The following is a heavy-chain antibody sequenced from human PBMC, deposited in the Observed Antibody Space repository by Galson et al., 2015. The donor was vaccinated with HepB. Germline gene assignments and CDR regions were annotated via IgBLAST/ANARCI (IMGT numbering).Heavy chain of an antibody. CDR1: GFTFSSYG. CDR2: ISYDGSNK. J-gene: IGHJ4*02. D-gene: IGHD2-21*02. V-gene: IGHV3-30*18. CDR3: AKGGIVVVTATTTYFDY. Sequence: SLRLSCAASGFTFSSYGMHWVRQAPGKGLEWVAVISYDGSNKYYADSVKGRFTISRDNSKNTLYLQMNSLRAEDTAVYYCAKGGIVVVTATTTYFDYWGQGTLVTVSS.